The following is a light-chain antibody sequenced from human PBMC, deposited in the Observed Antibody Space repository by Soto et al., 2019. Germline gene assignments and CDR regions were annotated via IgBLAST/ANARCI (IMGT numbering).Light chain of an antibody. CDR1: SSDVGAYNF. CDR2: EVT. CDR3: SSYTTSAHYV. J-gene: IGLJ1*01. Sequence: QSVLTQPASVSGSPGQSITISCTGTSSDVGAYNFVSWYQHHPGRAPKLIIYEVTIRPSGVSNRFSGSKSGNTASLTISGLQAEDEADYYCSSYTTSAHYVFGSGTKVTVL. V-gene: IGLV2-14*01.